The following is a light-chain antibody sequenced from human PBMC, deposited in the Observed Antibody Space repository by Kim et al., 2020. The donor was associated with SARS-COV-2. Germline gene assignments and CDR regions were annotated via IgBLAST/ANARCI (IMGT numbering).Light chain of an antibody. CDR1: QSVSSN. CDR2: CAS. CDR3: QQYNNWPPLT. V-gene: IGKV3-15*01. Sequence: EIVLTQSPATLSLSPGERATLSCRASQSVSSNLAWYQQKPAQPPRLLIYCASSRATGIPARFSGSGSGTEFTLPISSLQAEDFAVDYCQQYNNWPPLTFGGGTKVDIK. J-gene: IGKJ4*01.